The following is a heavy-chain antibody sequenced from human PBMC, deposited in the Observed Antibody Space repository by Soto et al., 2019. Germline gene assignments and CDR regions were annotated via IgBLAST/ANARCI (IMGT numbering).Heavy chain of an antibody. Sequence: QVQLVQSGAEVKKPGSSVKVSCKTSGGTFNTYPISWVRQAPGQGLEWMGTIIPILDIANYAQKFQGRVTITADKSTSTAYREVSSLESEDTAVYYCARGQRGVVVAPAALPSPLDYLGQGTLVTVSS. J-gene: IGHJ4*02. CDR3: ARGQRGVVVAPAALPSPLDY. D-gene: IGHD2-2*01. CDR1: GGTFNTYP. CDR2: IIPILDIA. V-gene: IGHV1-69*02.